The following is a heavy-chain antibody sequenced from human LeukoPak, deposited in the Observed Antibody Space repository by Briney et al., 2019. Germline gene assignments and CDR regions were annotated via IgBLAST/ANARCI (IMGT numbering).Heavy chain of an antibody. CDR1: GFAFSNDW. CDR2: INGGGSTI. Sequence: GESLRLSCAASGFAFSNDWMHWVRQAPGKGLVWVSRINGGGSTINYADSVKGRFTISRDNAKNTLFLQMDSLRAEDTAVYYCARMNMGDAVWGKGTTVTVS. J-gene: IGHJ6*03. V-gene: IGHV3-74*01. D-gene: IGHD4/OR15-4a*01. CDR3: ARMNMGDAV.